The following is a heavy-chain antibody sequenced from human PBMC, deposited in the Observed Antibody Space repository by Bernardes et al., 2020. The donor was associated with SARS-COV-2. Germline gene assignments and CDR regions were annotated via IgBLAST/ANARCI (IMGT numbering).Heavy chain of an antibody. CDR3: ASVTYSSGSDFDY. CDR2: IYPANGDT. V-gene: IGHV1-2*02. Sequence: ASFKVYCKASGYTFTAHYIHWVRQPPGQGLEWMGWIYPANGDTSYAQKFQGRVTMTRDTSIGTAYMEVRSLTSDDTAVYYCASVTYSSGSDFDYWGQGTLVTVSS. D-gene: IGHD6-19*01. CDR1: GYTFTAHY. J-gene: IGHJ4*02.